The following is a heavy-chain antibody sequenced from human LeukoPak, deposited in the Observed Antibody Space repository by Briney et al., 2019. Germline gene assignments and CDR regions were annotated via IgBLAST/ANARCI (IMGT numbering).Heavy chain of an antibody. Sequence: GGSVRLSCAASGFTFSSYEMNWVRQAPGKGLDWVSYISSSGNTIYYADSLKGRFTISRDNAKNSLYLQMNSLRAEDTAVYYCARKGSSGWYMDYFDYWGQGALVTVSS. CDR1: GFTFSSYE. CDR2: ISSSGNTI. D-gene: IGHD6-19*01. CDR3: ARKGSSGWYMDYFDY. V-gene: IGHV3-48*03. J-gene: IGHJ4*02.